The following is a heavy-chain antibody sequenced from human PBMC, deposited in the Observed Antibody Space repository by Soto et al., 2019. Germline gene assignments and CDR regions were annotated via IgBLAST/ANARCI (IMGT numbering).Heavy chain of an antibody. CDR1: GGSVNNKTYY. CDR3: ARTTAVPNTLRSRYFFDF. D-gene: IGHD3-9*01. V-gene: IGHV4-61*01. J-gene: IGHJ4*02. Sequence: ASETLSLTCSVSGGSVNNKTYYWSWIRHPPGKRLEWIGYVYYSGTTNYNPSLKSRVTISIDMSKNQFSLRLSSVTAADTALYYCARTTAVPNTLRSRYFFDFWGQGTLVTVSS. CDR2: VYYSGTT.